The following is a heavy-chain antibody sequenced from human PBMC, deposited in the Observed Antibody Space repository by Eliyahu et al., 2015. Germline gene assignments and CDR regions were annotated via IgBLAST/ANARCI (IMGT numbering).Heavy chain of an antibody. V-gene: IGHV3-64*01. CDR2: ISSNGGST. CDR1: GFTFSSYA. D-gene: IGHD6-19*01. J-gene: IGHJ4*02. CDR3: ARGSGGFDY. Sequence: EVQLVESGGGLVQPGGSLRLSCAASGFTFSSYAMHWVRQAPGKGLEYVSAISSNGGSTYYANSVKGRFTISRDNSKNTLYLQMGSLRAEDMAVYYCARGSGGFDYWGQGTLVTVSS.